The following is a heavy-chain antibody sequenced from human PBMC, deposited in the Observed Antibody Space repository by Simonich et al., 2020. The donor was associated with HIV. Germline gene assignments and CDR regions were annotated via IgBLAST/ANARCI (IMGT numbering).Heavy chain of an antibody. V-gene: IGHV1-2*06. CDR1: GYTFTDYN. D-gene: IGHD1-26*01. Sequence: QVQLVQSGAEVKKPGASVKVSCKASGYTFTDYNIHWVRQAPGQGLEWMGRVNPNSGGTDYPQKFQGRVTMTRDKSITTAYMELSRLRSDDTAFYYCATHGPGSYSSALDIWGKGTMVTVSS. CDR3: ATHGPGSYSSALDI. CDR2: VNPNSGGT. J-gene: IGHJ3*02.